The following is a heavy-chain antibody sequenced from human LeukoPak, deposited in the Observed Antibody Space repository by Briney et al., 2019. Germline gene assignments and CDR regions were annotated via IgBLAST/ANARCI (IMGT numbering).Heavy chain of an antibody. CDR2: ISINGDGT. CDR3: ARAGSSSIRYYYYMDV. D-gene: IGHD6-6*01. V-gene: IGHV3-23*01. J-gene: IGHJ6*03. CDR1: GFTFNNYA. Sequence: GGSLRLSCAASGFTFNNYALSWVRQAPGKGLEWVAAISINGDGTYHADSVKGRFTISRDNAKNSLYLQMNSLRAEDMALYYCARAGSSSIRYYYYMDVWGKGTTVTVSS.